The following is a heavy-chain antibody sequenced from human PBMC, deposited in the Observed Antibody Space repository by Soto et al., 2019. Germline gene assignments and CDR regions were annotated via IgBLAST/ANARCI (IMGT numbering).Heavy chain of an antibody. D-gene: IGHD2-21*02. V-gene: IGHV4-4*07. CDR1: GVSVTSYT. CDR2: GFSSVSG. Sequence: SETLSLTCIVSGVSVTSYTGSWVRQPANKGLEWIGRGFSSVSGTYSASLKSRGRMSMDTPENRISLKLDSVTPADAGVYYCTRDGMTTGDTWGPGTLVTVSS. J-gene: IGHJ4*02. CDR3: TRDGMTTGDT.